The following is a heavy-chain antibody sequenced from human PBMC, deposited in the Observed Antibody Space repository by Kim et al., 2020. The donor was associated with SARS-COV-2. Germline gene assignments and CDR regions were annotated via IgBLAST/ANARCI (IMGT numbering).Heavy chain of an antibody. CDR3: AISTASGDLWDL. CDR2: MNSYNGNT. Sequence: ASVKVSCKASGYTFTVYGISWVRQAPGQGLEWMGWMNSYNGNTNYAQDFQGRVTVTTDTSTSTAYMELRSLRSDDTAIYFCAISTASGDLWDLWGQGTVVTVSP. CDR1: GYTFTVYG. J-gene: IGHJ3*01. D-gene: IGHD4-17*01. V-gene: IGHV1-18*04.